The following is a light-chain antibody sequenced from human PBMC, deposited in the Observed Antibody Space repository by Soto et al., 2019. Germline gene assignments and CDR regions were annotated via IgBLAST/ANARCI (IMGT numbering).Light chain of an antibody. CDR2: SAS. Sequence: EFVLTQSPGTLSLSPGERATLSCRASRTVDGNYLAWYHQKPGQPPRLLIHSASTRAPGIPDRFSGSGSGTDFTLTISRLEPEDFAVYYCQQYGSSHITFGQGTRLEIK. J-gene: IGKJ5*01. V-gene: IGKV3-20*01. CDR1: RTVDGNY. CDR3: QQYGSSHIT.